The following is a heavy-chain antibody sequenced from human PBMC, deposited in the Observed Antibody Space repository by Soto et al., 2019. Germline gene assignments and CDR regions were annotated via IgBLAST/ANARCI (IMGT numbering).Heavy chain of an antibody. D-gene: IGHD4-17*01. V-gene: IGHV3-33*01. CDR2: IWYDGSNK. CDR1: GFTFSSCS. Sequence: GGSLRLSCAAYGFTFSSCSMHWVRQAPGKGLERVAVIWYDGSNKYYADSVKGRFTISRDNSKNTLYLQMNSLRAEDTAVYYCARDGTTVVTPHHGMDVWGQGTTVTVSS. J-gene: IGHJ6*02. CDR3: ARDGTTVVTPHHGMDV.